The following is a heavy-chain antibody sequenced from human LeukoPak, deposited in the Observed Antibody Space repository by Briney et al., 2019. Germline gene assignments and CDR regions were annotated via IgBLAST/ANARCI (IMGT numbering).Heavy chain of an antibody. D-gene: IGHD1-26*01. Sequence: ASLKVSCETSGYYFTSYYMNWVRQAPGQGLEWMGWINPNAGNTNYAQKFQGRVTMTRDTSINTAYMELSGLTSDDTAAYYCVRDRGGSSFLGEAFDFWGQGTFVAVSS. CDR3: VRDRGGSSFLGEAFDF. CDR2: INPNAGNT. CDR1: GYYFTSYY. J-gene: IGHJ3*01. V-gene: IGHV1-2*02.